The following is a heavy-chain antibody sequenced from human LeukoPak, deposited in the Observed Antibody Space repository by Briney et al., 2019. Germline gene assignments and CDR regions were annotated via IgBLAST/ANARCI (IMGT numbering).Heavy chain of an antibody. D-gene: IGHD2/OR15-2a*01. V-gene: IGHV4-59*02. CDR1: GASVSSSH. Sequence: SETLSLTCVVSGASVSSSHWNWIRQLPGKGLEWIGCLSYTGKTDYNPSLTSRVTISLDTSKNQVSLKLRSVTAADTAVYYCSEGYFEPFDQWGPGTLVTVSS. J-gene: IGHJ4*02. CDR2: LSYTGKT. CDR3: SEGYFEPFDQ.